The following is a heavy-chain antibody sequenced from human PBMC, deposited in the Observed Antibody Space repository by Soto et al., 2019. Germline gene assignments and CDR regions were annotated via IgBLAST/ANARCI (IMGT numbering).Heavy chain of an antibody. CDR1: GGSFSGYY. CDR3: ARGRRAVTPSRSPSTPRYFDY. D-gene: IGHD4-17*01. J-gene: IGHJ4*02. Sequence: SETLSLTCAVYGGSFSGYYWSWIRQPPGKGLEWIGEINHSGSTNYNPSLKSRVTISVDTSKNQFSLKLSSVTAADTAVYYCARGRRAVTPSRSPSTPRYFDYWGQGTLVTVSS. CDR2: INHSGST. V-gene: IGHV4-34*01.